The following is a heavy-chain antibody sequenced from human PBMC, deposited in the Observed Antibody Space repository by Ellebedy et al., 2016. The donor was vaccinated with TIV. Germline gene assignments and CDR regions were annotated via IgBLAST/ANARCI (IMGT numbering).Heavy chain of an antibody. Sequence: GGSLRLSCAASGFTFSNNAMGWVRQAPGKGLEWVAYINQDGSEKYYVDSVKDRFTISRDNAKNSLYLQMSSLRVDDTAVYSCARIPHIAIVHWGQGTLVTVSS. V-gene: IGHV3-7*01. CDR1: GFTFSNNA. J-gene: IGHJ4*02. CDR3: ARIPHIAIVH. D-gene: IGHD2/OR15-2a*01. CDR2: INQDGSEK.